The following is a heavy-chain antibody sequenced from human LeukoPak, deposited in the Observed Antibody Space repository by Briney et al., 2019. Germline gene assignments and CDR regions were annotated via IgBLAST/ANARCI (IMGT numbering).Heavy chain of an antibody. J-gene: IGHJ4*02. CDR3: ARGRSQMVRGVIDY. D-gene: IGHD3-10*01. CDR1: GGTFSSYA. V-gene: IGHV1-8*02. CDR2: MNPNSGNT. Sequence: ASVKVSCKASGGTFSSYAISWVRQAPGQGLEWMGWMNPNSGNTGYAQKFQGRVTMTRNTSISTAYMELSSLRSEDTAVYYCARGRSQMVRGVIDYWGQGTLVTVSS.